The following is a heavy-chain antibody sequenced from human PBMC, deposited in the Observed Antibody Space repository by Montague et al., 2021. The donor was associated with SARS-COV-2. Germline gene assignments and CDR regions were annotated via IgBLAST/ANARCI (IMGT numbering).Heavy chain of an antibody. CDR3: ARVGQGSSWYEVAFDI. CDR2: IHNSGST. Sequence: SETLSLTCTVSGGSISRCSWTWIRQPPGKGLEWIGYIHNSGSTNYNPSLTSRVTISVDTSKNQFSLKLSSVAAADTAVYYCARVGQGSSWYEVAFDIWGQGTMVTVSS. J-gene: IGHJ3*02. CDR1: GGSISRCS. V-gene: IGHV4-59*01. D-gene: IGHD6-13*01.